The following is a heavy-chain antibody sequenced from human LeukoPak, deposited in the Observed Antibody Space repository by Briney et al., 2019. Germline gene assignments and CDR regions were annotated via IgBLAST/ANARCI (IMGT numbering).Heavy chain of an antibody. D-gene: IGHD2-21*02. CDR3: ARNCGGDCS. J-gene: IGHJ5*02. CDR2: IKQDGNEK. CDR1: GFTFSSYW. Sequence: GGALRLSCAASGFTFSSYWMSWVRQAPGKGLEWVANIKQDGNEKYYVDSVKGRFTISKDNAKNSLYLQMNTLTAEDTAVYYCARNCGGDCSWGQGTLVTVSS. V-gene: IGHV3-7*03.